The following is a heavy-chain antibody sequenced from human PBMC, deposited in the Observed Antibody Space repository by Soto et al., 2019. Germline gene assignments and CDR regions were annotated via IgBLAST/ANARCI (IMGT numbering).Heavy chain of an antibody. V-gene: IGHV3-23*01. D-gene: IGHD4-17*01. CDR1: GFSFSSYA. CDR3: AIRPTYGDFVY. Sequence: GSLRLSCAASGFSFSSYAMTWVRQAPGRGLEWVSGISVSGGRTYYGDSVKGRFTISRDNSKNILFLQMSGLRAEDTAVYYCAIRPTYGDFVYWGQGTLVTVS. J-gene: IGHJ4*02. CDR2: ISVSGGRT.